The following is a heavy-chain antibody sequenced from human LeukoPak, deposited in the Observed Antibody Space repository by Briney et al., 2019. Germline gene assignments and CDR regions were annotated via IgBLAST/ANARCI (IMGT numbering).Heavy chain of an antibody. V-gene: IGHV3-9*01. CDR2: ISWSSGSI. CDR1: GFTFDDYA. Sequence: GGSLRLSCAASGFTFDDYAMHWVRQAPGKGLEWVSGISWSSGSIGYADSVKGRFTISRDNAKNSLYQQMNSLRAEDTALYYCAKDTGQWLRSQYYFDYWGQGTLVTVSS. J-gene: IGHJ4*02. CDR3: AKDTGQWLRSQYYFDY. D-gene: IGHD5-12*01.